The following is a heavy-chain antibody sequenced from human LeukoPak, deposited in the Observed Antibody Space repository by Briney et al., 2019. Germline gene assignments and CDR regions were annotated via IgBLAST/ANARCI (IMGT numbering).Heavy chain of an antibody. V-gene: IGHV4-31*03. Sequence: PSEALSLTCTVSGGSISSGDYYWSWIRQPPGKGLEWIGYIYYSGSTYYNPSLKSRVTISVDTSKNQFSLKLSSVTAADTAVYYCARPSRNYYYGMDVWGQGTTVTVSS. J-gene: IGHJ6*02. CDR1: GGSISSGDYY. CDR2: IYYSGST. CDR3: ARPSRNYYYGMDV.